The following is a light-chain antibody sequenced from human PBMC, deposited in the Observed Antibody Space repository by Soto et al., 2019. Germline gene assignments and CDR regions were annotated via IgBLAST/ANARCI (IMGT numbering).Light chain of an antibody. V-gene: IGKV1-39*01. Sequence: DVRMTQSPSSLSASVGDTITITCRASRTINTYLNWFQQKPGEPPRLLIYGASTLHDGVPSRFSGSGSGADFTLTIRSVQSGDFGVFYCQQYEGWPRTFGLGTKVEIQ. CDR2: GAS. CDR3: QQYEGWPRT. J-gene: IGKJ2*01. CDR1: RTINTY.